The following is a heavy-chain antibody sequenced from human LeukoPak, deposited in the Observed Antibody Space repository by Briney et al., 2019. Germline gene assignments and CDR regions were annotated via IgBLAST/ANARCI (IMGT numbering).Heavy chain of an antibody. J-gene: IGHJ4*02. V-gene: IGHV4-59*08. CDR2: IYNSGST. CDR1: GGSISSYY. D-gene: IGHD6-13*01. CDR3: ARHAPIAAAGMPPFDY. Sequence: SETLSLTCTVSGGSISSYYWSWIRQPPGKGLEWIGYIYNSGSTNYNPSLKSRVTISVDTSKNQFSLKLSSVTAADTAVYYCARHAPIAAAGMPPFDYWGQGTLVTVSS.